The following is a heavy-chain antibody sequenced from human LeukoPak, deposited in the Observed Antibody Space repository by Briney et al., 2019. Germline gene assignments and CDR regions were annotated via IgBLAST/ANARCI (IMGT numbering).Heavy chain of an antibody. Sequence: GGSLRLSCAASGFTFSNYWMSWVRQAPGKGLGWVATIKTDGSEIYYVDSVKGRFTISRDNARNSVYLQMNSLRGEDTAVYYCAREGTLRAHWDPFDYWGQGTLVTVSS. CDR2: IKTDGSEI. J-gene: IGHJ4*02. D-gene: IGHD7-27*01. CDR3: AREGTLRAHWDPFDY. CDR1: GFTFSNYW. V-gene: IGHV3-7*01.